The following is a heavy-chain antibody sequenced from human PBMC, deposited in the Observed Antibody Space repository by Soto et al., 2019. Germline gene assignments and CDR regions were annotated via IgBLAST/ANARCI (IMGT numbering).Heavy chain of an antibody. D-gene: IGHD4-17*01. CDR1: GFTFRSYS. Sequence: EVQLVESGGGLVKPRGSLRLSCAASGFTFRSYSMNWVRQAPGKGLEWVSSISSSSSYIYYADSVKGRFTISRDNAKNSLYLQMSSLRAEDTAVYYCARDDYGDSSDVFDVWGQGTMVTVSS. V-gene: IGHV3-21*01. CDR2: ISSSSSYI. CDR3: ARDDYGDSSDVFDV. J-gene: IGHJ3*01.